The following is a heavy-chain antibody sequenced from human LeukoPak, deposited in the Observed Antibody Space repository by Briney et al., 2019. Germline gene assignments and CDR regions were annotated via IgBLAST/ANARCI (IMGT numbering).Heavy chain of an antibody. Sequence: SETLSLTCAVPVDSISGYFWSRIRQPPGKGLEWIGYIYDSGSTNYNPSLRSRVTISVDTSKNQFSLKLSSVTAADTAVYYCARVRDYNSGHFDIWGQGTMVTVSS. J-gene: IGHJ3*02. CDR1: VDSISGYF. D-gene: IGHD6-19*01. V-gene: IGHV4-59*01. CDR2: IYDSGST. CDR3: ARVRDYNSGHFDI.